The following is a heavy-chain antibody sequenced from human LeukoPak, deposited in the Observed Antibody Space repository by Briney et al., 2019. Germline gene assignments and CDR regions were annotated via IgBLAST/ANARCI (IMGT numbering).Heavy chain of an antibody. CDR3: ARPLGYCSDSRCPQSWFDP. CDR2: INHSGRT. V-gene: IGHV4-39*07. CDR1: GGSISSGDYY. Sequence: SETLSLTCTVSGGSISSGDYYWTWIRQPPGMGLEWIGEINHSGRTNYNPSLKSRVIMSVDTSKNQFSLKLSSVTAADTAVYYCARPLGYCSDSRCPQSWFDPWGQGTLVTVSS. D-gene: IGHD2-15*01. J-gene: IGHJ5*02.